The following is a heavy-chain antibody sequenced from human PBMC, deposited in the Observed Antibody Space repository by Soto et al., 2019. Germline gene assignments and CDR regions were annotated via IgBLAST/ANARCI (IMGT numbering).Heavy chain of an antibody. Sequence: SVKVSCKASGGTFSSYAISWVRQAPGQGLEWMGGIIPIFGTANYAQKFQGRVTITADESTSTAYMELSSLRSEDTAVYYCAKTVDTAMTYFDYWGQGTLVTVSS. CDR2: IIPIFGTA. CDR1: GGTFSSYA. J-gene: IGHJ4*02. V-gene: IGHV1-69*13. D-gene: IGHD5-18*01. CDR3: AKTVDTAMTYFDY.